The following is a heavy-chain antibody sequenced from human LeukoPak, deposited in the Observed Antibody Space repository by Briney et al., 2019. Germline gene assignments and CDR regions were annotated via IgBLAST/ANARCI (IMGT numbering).Heavy chain of an antibody. J-gene: IGHJ6*03. CDR1: GGSISTSNYY. Sequence: PSETLSLTCTVSGGSISTSNYYWGWIRQPPGKGLEWIGNIFYSGSTYYSPSLRSRVTISLDTSRNQFSLKLSSVTAADTAVYYCARSGYSSSWAYYYYYYMDVWGKGTTVTISS. CDR3: ARSGYSSSWAYYYYYYMDV. V-gene: IGHV4-39*07. CDR2: IFYSGST. D-gene: IGHD6-13*01.